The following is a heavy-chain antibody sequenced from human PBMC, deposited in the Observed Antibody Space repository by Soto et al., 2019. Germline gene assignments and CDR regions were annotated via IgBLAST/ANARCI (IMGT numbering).Heavy chain of an antibody. CDR1: GYTFTSYD. V-gene: IGHV1-8*01. Sequence: VKVSCKASGYTFTSYDINWVRQATGQGLEWMGWMNPNSGNTGYAQKFQGRVTMTRNTSISTAYMGLSSLRSEDTAVYYCARGRAARLNYYYGMDVWGQGTTVTVSS. CDR3: ARGRAARLNYYYGMDV. CDR2: MNPNSGNT. D-gene: IGHD6-6*01. J-gene: IGHJ6*02.